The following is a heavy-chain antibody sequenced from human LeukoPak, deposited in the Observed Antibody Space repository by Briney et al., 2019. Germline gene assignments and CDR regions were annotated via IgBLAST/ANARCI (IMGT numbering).Heavy chain of an antibody. CDR3: ARETSQKGAHYMDV. J-gene: IGHJ6*03. CDR2: IYTSGST. CDR1: GGSISSGNYY. D-gene: IGHD3-16*01. V-gene: IGHV4-61*02. Sequence: SETLSLTCSVSGGSISSGNYYWSWIRQPAGKGLEWIGRIYTSGSTNYNPSLKSRVTISVDTSKNQFSLKLSSVTAADTAVYYCARETSQKGAHYMDVWGKGTTVTISS.